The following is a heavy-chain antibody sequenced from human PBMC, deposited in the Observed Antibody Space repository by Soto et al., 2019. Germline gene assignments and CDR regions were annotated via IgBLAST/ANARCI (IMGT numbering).Heavy chain of an antibody. V-gene: IGHV4-31*03. CDR2: TSNSGST. J-gene: IGHJ4*02. D-gene: IGHD2-2*01. CDR3: ARGGGSTKVDY. CDR1: GGSITSSGYY. Sequence: QVQLQESGPGLMKPSQTQSLTCTVSGGSITSSGYYWSWIRQHPGEGLEWIGFTSNSGSTSYNPSLKSRVTISVDTSSNQFSLNLKSVTAADTAVYYCARGGGSTKVDYWGQGTLVTVSP.